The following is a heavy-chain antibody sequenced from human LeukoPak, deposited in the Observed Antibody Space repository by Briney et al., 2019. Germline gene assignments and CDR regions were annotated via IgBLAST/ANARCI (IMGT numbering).Heavy chain of an antibody. V-gene: IGHV4-34*01. CDR1: GGSFSGYY. CDR3: ARARSQAYYYDSSGYYYIHFDY. D-gene: IGHD3-22*01. CDR2: INHSGST. J-gene: IGHJ4*02. Sequence: SETLSLTCAVYGGSFSGYYWSWIRQPPGKGLEWIGEINHSGSTNYNPSLKSRVTISVDTSKNQFSLKLSSVTAADTAVYYCARARSQAYYYDSSGYYYIHFDYWGQGTLVTVSS.